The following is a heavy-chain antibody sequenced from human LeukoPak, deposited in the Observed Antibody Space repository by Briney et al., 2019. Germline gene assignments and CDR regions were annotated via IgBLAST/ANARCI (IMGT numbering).Heavy chain of an antibody. D-gene: IGHD4/OR15-4a*01. V-gene: IGHV3-23*01. Sequence: GGSLRLSCVMSGFTFSNYAMNWVRQAPGKGLEWISDTSPNSGSTYHIESVRGRFTISRDNSKNTLYLQMNSLRADDTAVYYCASGLYGGLFDNWGQGTLVTVSS. CDR3: ASGLYGGLFDN. CDR2: TSPNSGST. CDR1: GFTFSNYA. J-gene: IGHJ4*02.